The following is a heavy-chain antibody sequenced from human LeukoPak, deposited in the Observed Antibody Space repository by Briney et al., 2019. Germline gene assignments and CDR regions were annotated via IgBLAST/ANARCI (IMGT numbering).Heavy chain of an antibody. V-gene: IGHV4-34*01. D-gene: IGHD4-17*01. CDR1: GGSFSGYY. Sequence: PSETLSLTCGVYGGSFSGYYWSWIRQPPGKGLEWIGEINHRGSTNYHPSLKNRVTISVDTSKNQFSLKLSSVTAADTAVYYCARRDWYGDYPYYFDYWGQGTLITVSS. CDR3: ARRDWYGDYPYYFDY. J-gene: IGHJ4*02. CDR2: INHRGST.